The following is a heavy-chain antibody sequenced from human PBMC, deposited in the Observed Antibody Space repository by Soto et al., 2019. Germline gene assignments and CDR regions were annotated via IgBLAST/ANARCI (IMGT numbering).Heavy chain of an antibody. CDR2: IYYSGST. CDR1: GGSISNYY. Sequence: PSQTLSLPCTVSGGSISNYYCSWIRQPPGKGLEWIGYIYYSGSTNYNPSLKSRVTISVDTSKNQFSLKLSSVTAADTAVYYCARGAPPYGIAARGGWFDPWGQGTLVTVSS. D-gene: IGHD6-6*01. V-gene: IGHV4-59*01. J-gene: IGHJ5*02. CDR3: ARGAPPYGIAARGGWFDP.